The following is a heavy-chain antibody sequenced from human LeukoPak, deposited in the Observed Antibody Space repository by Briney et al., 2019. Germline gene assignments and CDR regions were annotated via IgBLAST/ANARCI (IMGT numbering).Heavy chain of an antibody. V-gene: IGHV3-11*01. D-gene: IGHD3-16*02. CDR2: ISSSGSTI. CDR1: GFTFSNYY. CDR3: ARDRRGRLGELSRYWYPY. Sequence: GGSLRLSCAASGFTFSNYYMSWIRQAPGKGLEWVSYISSSGSTIYYADSEKGRFTISRDNAKNSLYLQMNSLRAEDTAVYYCARDRRGRLGELSRYWYPYWGQGTLVTVSS. J-gene: IGHJ4*02.